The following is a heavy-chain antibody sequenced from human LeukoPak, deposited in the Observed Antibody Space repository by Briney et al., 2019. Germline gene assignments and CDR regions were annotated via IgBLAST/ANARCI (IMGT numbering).Heavy chain of an antibody. CDR2: ISGSGGST. Sequence: PGGTLRLSCAASGFTFSSYAMSWVRQAPGKGLEWVSAISGSGGSTYYADSVKGRFTISRDNSKNTLYLQMNSLRAEDTAVYYCARSPYSSSWYVDYWGQGTLVTVSS. V-gene: IGHV3-23*01. CDR1: GFTFSSYA. CDR3: ARSPYSSSWYVDY. J-gene: IGHJ4*02. D-gene: IGHD6-13*01.